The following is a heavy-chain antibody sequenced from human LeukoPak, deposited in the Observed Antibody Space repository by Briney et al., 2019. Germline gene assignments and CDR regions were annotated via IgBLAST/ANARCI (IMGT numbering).Heavy chain of an antibody. Sequence: GGSLRLSCAASGFTFSSYGMHWVRQAPGKGLEWVAFIRYDGSNKYYADSVKGRFTISRDNSKNTLYLQMNSLRAEDTAVYYCAKDLKWYYGSGSYSGFGYWGQGTLVTVSS. V-gene: IGHV3-30*02. CDR2: IRYDGSNK. CDR3: AKDLKWYYGSGSYSGFGY. CDR1: GFTFSSYG. D-gene: IGHD3-10*01. J-gene: IGHJ4*02.